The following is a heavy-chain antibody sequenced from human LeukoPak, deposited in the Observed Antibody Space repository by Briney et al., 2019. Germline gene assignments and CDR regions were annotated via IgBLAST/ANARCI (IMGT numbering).Heavy chain of an antibody. CDR3: AKDGHYYDSSGHYLY. D-gene: IGHD3-22*01. V-gene: IGHV3-23*01. Sequence: GGSLRLSCAASGFTFSSYAMSWVRQAPGKGLEWVSAISGSGGSTYYADSVKGRFTISRDNSKNTLYLQMNSLRAEDTAVYYCAKDGHYYDSSGHYLYWGQGTLVTVSS. CDR1: GFTFSSYA. CDR2: ISGSGGST. J-gene: IGHJ4*02.